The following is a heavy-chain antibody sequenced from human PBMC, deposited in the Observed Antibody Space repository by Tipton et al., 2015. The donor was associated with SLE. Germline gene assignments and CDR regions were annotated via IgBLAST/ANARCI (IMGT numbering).Heavy chain of an antibody. D-gene: IGHD1-26*01. V-gene: IGHV4-61*02. J-gene: IGHJ5*02. CDR2: IYSSGST. CDR3: AREAKYSGSYHKWFDT. CDR1: GGSISSGSYY. Sequence: LRLSCTVSGGSISSGSYYWSWIRQPAGKGLEWIGRIYSSGSTNENLSLKSRVSISKDTSKNQFSLKLSSVTAADTAVYYCAREAKYSGSYHKWFDTWGQGTLVTVSP.